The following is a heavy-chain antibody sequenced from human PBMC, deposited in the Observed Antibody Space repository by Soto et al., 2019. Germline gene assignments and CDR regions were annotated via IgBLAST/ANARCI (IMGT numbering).Heavy chain of an antibody. Sequence: PSETLSLTCSVSGGSVSDGDYYWGWIRQPPGKGLEWIGNIYYSGATYYNASLTSRVTISVDTSKNQFSLKLRSSTAADTAVYYCARVIVVAATGGDCFDPWGQGTMVT. V-gene: IGHV4-39*01. CDR3: ARVIVVAATGGDCFDP. J-gene: IGHJ5*02. D-gene: IGHD2-15*01. CDR1: GGSVSDGDYY. CDR2: IYYSGAT.